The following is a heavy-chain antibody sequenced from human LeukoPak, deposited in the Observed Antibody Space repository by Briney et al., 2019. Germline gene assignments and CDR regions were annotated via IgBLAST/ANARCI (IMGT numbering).Heavy chain of an antibody. Sequence: SETLSLTCAVSGDSISGSNWWSWVRQPPGKGLEWIGEIYHSGNTNYNPSLKSRVIISVDKSKNQFSLKLSSVTAADTAVYYCARDVGARLPGYWGQGTLVTVSS. J-gene: IGHJ4*02. CDR2: IYHSGNT. D-gene: IGHD6-6*01. CDR1: GDSISGSNW. CDR3: ARDVGARLPGY. V-gene: IGHV4-4*02.